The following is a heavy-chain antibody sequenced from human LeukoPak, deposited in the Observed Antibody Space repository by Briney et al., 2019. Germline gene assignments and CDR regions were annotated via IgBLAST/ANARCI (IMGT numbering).Heavy chain of an antibody. CDR3: ARGGSGCFDY. CDR2: IHSDGTST. D-gene: IGHD6-19*01. Sequence: PGGSLRLSCAASGFTFSSYAMSWVRQAPGKGLVWVSRIHSDGTSTSYADSVKGRFTISRDNAKNMLYLQMNSLRAEDTAVYYCARGGSGCFDYWGQGTLVTVSS. CDR1: GFTFSSYA. V-gene: IGHV3-74*01. J-gene: IGHJ4*02.